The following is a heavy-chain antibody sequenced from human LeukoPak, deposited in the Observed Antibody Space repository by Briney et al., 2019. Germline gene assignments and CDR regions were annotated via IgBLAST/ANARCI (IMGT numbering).Heavy chain of an antibody. CDR2: INHSGST. D-gene: IGHD6-19*01. J-gene: IGHJ4*02. Sequence: SETLSLTCAVYGGSFSGYYWSWIRQPPGNGLEWIGAINHSGSTNYNPSLKSRVTISVDTSNNQFSLKLSSVTAADTAVYYYARGRGAVAGTDFDYWGQGTLVTVSS. CDR3: ARGRGAVAGTDFDY. V-gene: IGHV4-34*01. CDR1: GGSFSGYY.